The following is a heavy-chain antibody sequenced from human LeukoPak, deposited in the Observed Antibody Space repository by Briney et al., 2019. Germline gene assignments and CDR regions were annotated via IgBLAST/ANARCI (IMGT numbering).Heavy chain of an antibody. CDR2: IYHSGST. V-gene: IGHV4-30-2*01. D-gene: IGHD2-2*01. CDR3: ARGGDIVVVPAAPDY. Sequence: SETLSLTCTVSGGSISSGGYYWSWIRQPPGKGLEWIGYIYHSGSTYYNPSLKSRVTISVDRSKNQFSPKLSSVTAADTAVYYCARGGDIVVVPAAPDYWGQGTLVTVSS. CDR1: GGSISSGGYY. J-gene: IGHJ4*02.